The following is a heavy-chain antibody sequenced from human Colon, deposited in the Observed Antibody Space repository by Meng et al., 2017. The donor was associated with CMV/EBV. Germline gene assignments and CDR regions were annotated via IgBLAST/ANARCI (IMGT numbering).Heavy chain of an antibody. J-gene: IGHJ4*02. D-gene: IGHD2-2*01. CDR1: GFTFSSYA. CDR3: AKGDIVVVPVY. V-gene: IGHV3-23*01. CDR2: ISGSGGST. Sequence: GESLKISCAASGFTFSSYAMSWVRQAPGKRLEWVSAISGSGGSTYYADSVKGRFTISRDNSKNTLYLQMNSLRAEDTAVYYCAKGDIVVVPVYWGQGTLVTVSS.